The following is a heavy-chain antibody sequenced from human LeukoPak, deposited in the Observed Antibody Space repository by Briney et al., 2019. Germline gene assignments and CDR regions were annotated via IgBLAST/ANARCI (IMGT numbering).Heavy chain of an antibody. CDR2: ISASGGST. J-gene: IGHJ4*02. D-gene: IGHD6-13*01. CDR3: ARVGGSNWYVYYFDY. Sequence: GGSLRLSCAASGFTFSSYAMSWVRQAPGKGLEWVSAISASGGSTNNADSVKGRFTISRDNSKSILYLQMNSLRAEDTAVYYCARVGGSNWYVYYFDYRGQGTLVTVSS. V-gene: IGHV3-23*01. CDR1: GFTFSSYA.